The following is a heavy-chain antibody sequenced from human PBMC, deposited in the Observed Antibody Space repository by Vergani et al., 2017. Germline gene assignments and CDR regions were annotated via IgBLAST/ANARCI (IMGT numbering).Heavy chain of an antibody. CDR2: INAGNGNT. J-gene: IGHJ4*02. V-gene: IGHV1-3*01. CDR3: ARATCSGGSCYRGFEY. Sequence: QVQLVQSGAEVKKPGASVKVSCKASGYTFTSCAMHWVRQAPGQRLEWMGWINAGNGNTKYSQKFQGRVTITADESTSTAYMELSSLKSEDTAVFYCARATCSGGSCYRGFEYWGQGSLITVSS. D-gene: IGHD2-15*01. CDR1: GYTFTSCA.